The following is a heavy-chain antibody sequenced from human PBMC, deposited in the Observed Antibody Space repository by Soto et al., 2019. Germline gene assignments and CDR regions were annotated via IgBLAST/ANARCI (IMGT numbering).Heavy chain of an antibody. Sequence: GGSLRLSCAASGFTFSSYAMSWVRQAPGKGLEWVSAISGSGGSTYYADSVKGRFTISRDNSKNTLYLQMNSLRAEDTAVYYCAKVRSDFWSGYCDPWGQGTLVTVSS. CDR2: ISGSGGST. CDR1: GFTFSSYA. J-gene: IGHJ5*02. D-gene: IGHD3-3*01. CDR3: AKVRSDFWSGYCDP. V-gene: IGHV3-23*01.